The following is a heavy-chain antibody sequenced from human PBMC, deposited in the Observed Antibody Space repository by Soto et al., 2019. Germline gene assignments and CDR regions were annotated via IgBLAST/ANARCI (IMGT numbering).Heavy chain of an antibody. CDR1: GGSFSGYY. V-gene: IGHV4-34*01. CDR3: ARRSSGLVDYFDY. J-gene: IGHJ4*02. Sequence: SQILSVPCGVYGGSFSGYYWSWIRQNTGKGLEWIGYINYSGSTNYNPSLKSRVTISVDTSKNQFSLTLSSVTAADTSVYYCARRSSGLVDYFDYWGQGTLVTVSS. D-gene: IGHD2-8*02. CDR2: INYSGST.